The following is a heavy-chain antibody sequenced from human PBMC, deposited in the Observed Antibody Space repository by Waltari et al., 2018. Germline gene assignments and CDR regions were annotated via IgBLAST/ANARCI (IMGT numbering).Heavy chain of an antibody. D-gene: IGHD6-19*01. CDR1: GGTFSIYA. Sequence: QVQLVQSGAEVKKPGYSVKVSCKASGGTFSIYAHSWVRKAPGQGIEWMGGIIPIFGTANYAQKFQGRVTITADESTSTAYMELSSLRSEDTAVYYCARVGEGKQWLVPSYFDYWGQGTLVTVSS. V-gene: IGHV1-69*01. CDR2: IIPIFGTA. J-gene: IGHJ4*02. CDR3: ARVGEGKQWLVPSYFDY.